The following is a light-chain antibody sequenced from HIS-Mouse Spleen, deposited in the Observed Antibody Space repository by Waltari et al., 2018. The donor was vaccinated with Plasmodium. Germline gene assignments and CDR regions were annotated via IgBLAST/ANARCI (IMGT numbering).Light chain of an antibody. CDR1: SSDVGGYNY. J-gene: IGLJ1*01. V-gene: IGLV2-11*01. CDR3: CSYAGSYTYV. CDR2: DVS. Sequence: QSALTQPRSVSGSPGQSVTIYCTGTSSDVGGYNYASWFQQHPGNAPKLMIYDVSKRPSGVPDRFSGSKSGNTASLTISGLQAEDEADYYCCSYAGSYTYVFGTGTKVTVL.